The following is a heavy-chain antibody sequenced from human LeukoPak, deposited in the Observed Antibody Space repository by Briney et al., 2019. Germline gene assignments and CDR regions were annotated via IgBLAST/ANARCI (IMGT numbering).Heavy chain of an antibody. Sequence: SQTLSLXCTVSGGSISSGDYYWSWIRQPPGKGLEWIGYIYYSGSTYYNPSLKSRVTISVDTSKNQFSLKLSSVTAADTAVYYCAGSFSGSYHSAFDIWGQGTMVTVSS. J-gene: IGHJ3*02. CDR1: GGSISSGDYY. V-gene: IGHV4-30-4*08. D-gene: IGHD1-26*01. CDR2: IYYSGST. CDR3: AGSFSGSYHSAFDI.